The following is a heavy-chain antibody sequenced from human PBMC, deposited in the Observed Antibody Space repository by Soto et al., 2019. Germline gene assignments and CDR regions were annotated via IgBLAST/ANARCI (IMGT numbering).Heavy chain of an antibody. Sequence: ASVKVSCKASGYTFTSYYMHWVRQAPGQGLEWMGVINPSGGSTSYAQKFQGRVTMTEDTSTDTAYMELSSLRSEDTAVYYCATGVVAAPWTFDIWGQGTMVTVSS. V-gene: IGHV1-46*01. CDR2: INPSGGST. CDR3: ATGVVAAPWTFDI. J-gene: IGHJ3*02. CDR1: GYTFTSYY. D-gene: IGHD2-15*01.